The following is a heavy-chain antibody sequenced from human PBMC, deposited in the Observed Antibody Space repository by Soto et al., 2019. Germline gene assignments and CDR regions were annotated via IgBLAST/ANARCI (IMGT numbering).Heavy chain of an antibody. Sequence: QVQLQESGPGLVKPSETLSLTCTVSGGSISSYYWSWIRQPPGKGLEWIGYIYYSGSTNYNPSLXXXXXXXXXXXXXXXXXXXXXXXXXXXXXXXXXXXWGYXFDYWGQGTLVTVSX. CDR1: GGSISSYY. J-gene: IGHJ4*02. CDR3: XXXWGYXFDY. D-gene: IGHD3-16*01. CDR2: IYYSGST. V-gene: IGHV4-59*01.